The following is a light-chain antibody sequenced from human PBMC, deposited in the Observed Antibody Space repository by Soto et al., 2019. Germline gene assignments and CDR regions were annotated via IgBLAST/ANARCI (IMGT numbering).Light chain of an antibody. CDR2: RNT. CDR3: QSYDSRLSGPV. Sequence: QSVLTQSPSVSGAPGQRVTISCTGSSSNVGAHYDVHWYQHLPGTAPKLLIYRNTNRPSGVPDRFSGAKSGTSDSLAITGLQAEDEADYYCQSYDSRLSGPVFGGGTKLTVL. CDR1: SSNVGAHYD. J-gene: IGLJ3*02. V-gene: IGLV1-40*01.